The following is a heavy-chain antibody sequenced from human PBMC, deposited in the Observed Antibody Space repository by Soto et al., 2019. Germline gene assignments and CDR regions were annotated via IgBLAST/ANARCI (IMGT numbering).Heavy chain of an antibody. D-gene: IGHD1-26*01. CDR1: GYTFTSYG. CDR3: ARDLGGQIVDY. J-gene: IGHJ4*02. Sequence: QVQLVQSGAEVKKPGASVKVSCKASGYTFTSYGISWVRQAPGQGLEGMGWISGYNGNTKNEQKLQGRVTITTDTSTSTAYMELRSLRSDDTAVYYCARDLGGQIVDYWGQGTLVTVSS. V-gene: IGHV1-18*01. CDR2: ISGYNGNT.